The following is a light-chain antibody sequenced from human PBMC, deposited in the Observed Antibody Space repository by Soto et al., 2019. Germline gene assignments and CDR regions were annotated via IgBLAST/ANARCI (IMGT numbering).Light chain of an antibody. CDR2: GVS. CDR1: QSVGSTF. Sequence: EIVLTQSPGTLSLSPGERATLSCRASQSVGSTFLAWYQQKPGQAPRLLIYGVSTRATGIPDRFSGSWSGTDFALSISRLEPEDFAVYYCGQFVSAPPRTFGQGTKGELK. J-gene: IGKJ1*01. V-gene: IGKV3-20*01. CDR3: GQFVSAPPRT.